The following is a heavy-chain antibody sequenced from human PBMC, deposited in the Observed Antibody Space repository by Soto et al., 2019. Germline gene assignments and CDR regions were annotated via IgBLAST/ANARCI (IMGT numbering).Heavy chain of an antibody. V-gene: IGHV4-39*01. Sequence: SETLSLTCTVSGSFVSSSSYSWGWIRQSPGKRLEWIGTIYSSENTYYNPSLLSRVTISVDTSKNEFSLRLSCVTAADTAVYYCARLNGYYISTNCYGHYGMDVWGQGTTVTVSS. J-gene: IGHJ6*02. CDR2: IYSSENT. CDR1: GSFVSSSSYS. D-gene: IGHD2-2*03. CDR3: ARLNGYYISTNCYGHYGMDV.